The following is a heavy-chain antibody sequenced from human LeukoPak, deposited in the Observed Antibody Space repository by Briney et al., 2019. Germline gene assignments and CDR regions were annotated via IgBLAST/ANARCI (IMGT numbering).Heavy chain of an antibody. D-gene: IGHD6-13*01. CDR1: GGSFSGYC. CDR3: ARNVRQLGLSP. CDR2: INHSGST. Sequence: SETLSLTCAVYGGSFSGYCWSWIRQPPGKGLEWIGEINHSGSTNYNPSLKSRVTISVDTSKNQFSLKLSSVTAADTAVYYCARNVRQLGLSPWGQGTLVTVSS. V-gene: IGHV4-34*01. J-gene: IGHJ5*02.